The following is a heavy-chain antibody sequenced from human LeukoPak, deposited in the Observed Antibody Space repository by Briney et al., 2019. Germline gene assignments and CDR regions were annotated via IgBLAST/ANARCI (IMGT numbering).Heavy chain of an antibody. CDR1: GFTFSSYS. D-gene: IGHD1-26*01. J-gene: IGHJ3*02. CDR3: AITWELENAFDI. V-gene: IGHV3-48*01. CDR2: ISSSRSTI. Sequence: GGSLRLSCAASGFTFSSYSMNWVRQAPGKGREWVSYISSSRSTIYYADSVKGGFTISRDNAKNSLYLQMNSLRAEDTAVYYCAITWELENAFDIWGQGTMVTVSS.